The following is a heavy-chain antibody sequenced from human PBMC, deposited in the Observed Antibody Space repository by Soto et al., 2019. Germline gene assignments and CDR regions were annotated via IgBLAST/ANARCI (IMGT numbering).Heavy chain of an antibody. V-gene: IGHV2-26*01. CDR1: GFSLRNPSMG. Sequence: SGPTLVNPRGDRTLTCTVSGFSLRNPSMGVSWIRQPPGKALEWLAHIFSNDEKSYSTSLKNRLTISKDTSKSQVVLTMTNMDPVDTATYYCARIPYDNTGYYSPSLGQGALV. CDR2: IFSNDEK. CDR3: ARIPYDNTGYYSPS. J-gene: IGHJ5*02. D-gene: IGHD3-22*01.